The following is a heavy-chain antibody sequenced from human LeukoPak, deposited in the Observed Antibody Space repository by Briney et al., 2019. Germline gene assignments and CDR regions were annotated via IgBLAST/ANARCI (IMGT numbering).Heavy chain of an antibody. D-gene: IGHD2-15*01. CDR1: VGSPSSYY. CDR2: IFSRGGA. V-gene: IGHV4-4*07. Sequence: SETLSLTCTVSVGSPSSYYGSCIPHPAGKGRECGEHIFSRGGAKQSPPLKSRVTMSVETSKNRISLKRTSAAAADTAVYYLVREGVVSSEWWEFDHWGEGALVTVSS. CDR3: VREGVVSSEWWEFDH. J-gene: IGHJ4*02.